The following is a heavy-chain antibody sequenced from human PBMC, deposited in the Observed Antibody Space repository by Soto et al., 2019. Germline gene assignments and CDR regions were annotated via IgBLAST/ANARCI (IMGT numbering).Heavy chain of an antibody. CDR3: ARDKGGAFLKGSGMDV. V-gene: IGHV4-59*01. CDR1: GDSITAYY. CDR2: IYHNGET. J-gene: IGHJ6*02. D-gene: IGHD3-10*01. Sequence: QMQLQESGPGLVKPSETLSLICSVSGDSITAYYLSWLRQSPGKELEWIGYIYHNGETNYNPSLKSRVTISADPSKTQFSLRLRSVTAADTGVYYCARDKGGAFLKGSGMDVWGQGTTVIVSS.